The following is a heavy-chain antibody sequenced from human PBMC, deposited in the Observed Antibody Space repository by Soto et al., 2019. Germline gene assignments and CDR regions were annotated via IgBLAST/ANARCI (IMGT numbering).Heavy chain of an antibody. CDR2: IKQDGSET. V-gene: IGHV3-7*01. CDR1: GFTFSTFW. CDR3: ARDSRTSDY. Sequence: GGSLRLSCAASGFTFSTFWMCWVRQAPGKGLEWVANIKQDGSETYYVDSVKGRFSISRDNAKNSLYLQMNSLRAEDTAVYYCARDSRTSDYWGQGTLVTVSS. J-gene: IGHJ4*02. D-gene: IGHD1-1*01.